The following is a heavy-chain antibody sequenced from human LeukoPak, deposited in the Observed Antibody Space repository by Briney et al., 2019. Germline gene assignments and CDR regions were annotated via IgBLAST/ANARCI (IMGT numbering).Heavy chain of an antibody. J-gene: IGHJ4*02. CDR2: INPNSGGT. CDR1: GYTFTGYY. CDR3: ARGQPLPAAIYPEGY. D-gene: IGHD2-2*02. V-gene: IGHV1-2*02. Sequence: ASVKVSCKASGYTFTGYYMHWVRQAPGQGLEWMGWINPNSGGTNYAQKFQGRVTMTRDTSISTAYMELSRLRSDDTAVYYCARGQPLPAAIYPEGYWGQRTLVTVTS.